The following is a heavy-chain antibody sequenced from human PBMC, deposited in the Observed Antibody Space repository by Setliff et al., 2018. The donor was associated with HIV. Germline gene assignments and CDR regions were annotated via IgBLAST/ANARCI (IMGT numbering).Heavy chain of an antibody. V-gene: IGHV4-38-2*01. Sequence: SETLSLTCAVSGYSISSGYYWGWIRQPPGKGLEWIGEINHSGSTNYNPSLKSRLTISVDTSKNQFSLKLSSVTAADTAVYYCARHDSGGYYVPLDYWGQGTLVTVSS. J-gene: IGHJ4*02. CDR3: ARHDSGGYYVPLDY. CDR2: INHSGST. D-gene: IGHD3-22*01. CDR1: GYSISSGYY.